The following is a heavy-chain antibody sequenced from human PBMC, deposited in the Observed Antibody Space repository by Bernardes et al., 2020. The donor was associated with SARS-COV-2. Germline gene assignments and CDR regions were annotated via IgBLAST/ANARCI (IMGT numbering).Heavy chain of an antibody. D-gene: IGHD3-16*01. Sequence: SEPLSLTCTLSGGSISHYYCNWIRQPPGKGLEWIASTYYSGSSNYNPSLKSRVSISVDTSKTQFSLKLSSVTAADTAVYYCARGFLFGGVVALDSWGQGSVVTVSS. J-gene: IGHJ4*02. CDR2: TYYSGSS. CDR1: GGSISHYY. V-gene: IGHV4-59*01. CDR3: ARGFLFGGVVALDS.